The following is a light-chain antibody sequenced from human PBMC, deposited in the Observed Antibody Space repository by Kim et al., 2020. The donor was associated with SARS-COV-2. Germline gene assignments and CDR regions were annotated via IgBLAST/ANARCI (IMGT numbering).Light chain of an antibody. Sequence: VSPGERAPLSCRASQSVSGNLAWYQQKPGQAPRLLIYGASTRATDIPARFSGSGSGTEFTLTISSLQSEDFAVYYCQQYNNWPLTFGQGTKVDIK. CDR3: QQYNNWPLT. CDR2: GAS. CDR1: QSVSGN. J-gene: IGKJ1*01. V-gene: IGKV3-15*01.